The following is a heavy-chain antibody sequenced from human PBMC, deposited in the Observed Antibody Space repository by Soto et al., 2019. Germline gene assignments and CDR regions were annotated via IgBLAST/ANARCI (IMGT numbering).Heavy chain of an antibody. V-gene: IGHV1-2*02. CDR2: INPNSGGT. CDR3: ARDRVLGSLWNHNYYYGMDV. J-gene: IGHJ6*02. CDR1: GYTFTGYY. D-gene: IGHD1-1*01. Sequence: ASVKVSCKASGYTFTGYYMHWVRQAPGQGLEWMGWINPNSGGTNYAQKFQGRVTMTRDTSISTAYMELSRLRSDDTAVYYCARDRVLGSLWNHNYYYGMDVWGQGTTVTVSS.